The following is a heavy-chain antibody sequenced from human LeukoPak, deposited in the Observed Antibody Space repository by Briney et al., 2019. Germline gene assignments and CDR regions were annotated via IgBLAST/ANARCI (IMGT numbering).Heavy chain of an antibody. J-gene: IGHJ6*02. Sequence: ASVKVSCEASGYTFTSYDINWVRQATGQGLEWMGWMNPNSGNTGYAQKFQGRVTMTRNTSISTAYMELSSLRSEDTAVYYCARYDILTANYYYYGMDVWGQGTTVTVSS. CDR3: ARYDILTANYYYYGMDV. CDR1: GYTFTSYD. CDR2: MNPNSGNT. V-gene: IGHV1-8*01. D-gene: IGHD3-9*01.